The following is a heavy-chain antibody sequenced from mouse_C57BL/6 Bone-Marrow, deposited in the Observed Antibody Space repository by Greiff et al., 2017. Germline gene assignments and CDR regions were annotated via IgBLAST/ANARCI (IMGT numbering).Heavy chain of an antibody. J-gene: IGHJ4*01. Sequence: DVMLVESGGGLVKPGGSLKLSCAASGFTFSSYAMSWVRQTPEKRLEWVATISDGGSYTYYPDNVKGRFTISRDNAKNNLYLQMSHLKSEETAMYYCARGELRSYYYAMDYWGQGTSVTVSS. V-gene: IGHV5-4*03. CDR3: ARGELRSYYYAMDY. CDR2: ISDGGSYT. D-gene: IGHD1-1*01. CDR1: GFTFSSYA.